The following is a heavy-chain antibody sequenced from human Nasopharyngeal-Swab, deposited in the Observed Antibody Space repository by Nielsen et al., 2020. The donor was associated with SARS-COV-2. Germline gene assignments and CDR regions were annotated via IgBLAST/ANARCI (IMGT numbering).Heavy chain of an antibody. CDR3: ARGRIGGVIGNWFDP. D-gene: IGHD3-16*02. Sequence: WIRQPPGKGLEWIGEINHSGSTNYNPSLKSQVTISVDTSKNQFSLKLSSVTAADTAVYYCARGRIGGVIGNWFDPWGQGTLVTVSS. V-gene: IGHV4-34*01. J-gene: IGHJ5*02. CDR2: INHSGST.